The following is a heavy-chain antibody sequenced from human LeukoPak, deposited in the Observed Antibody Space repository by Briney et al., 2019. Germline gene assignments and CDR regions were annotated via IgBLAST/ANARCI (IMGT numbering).Heavy chain of an antibody. V-gene: IGHV4-30-2*01. D-gene: IGHD3-10*01. CDR2: IYHSGST. J-gene: IGHJ5*02. CDR3: ARGRGYYYGSGSFWFDP. Sequence: SETLSLTCAVSGGSISSGGYSWSRIRQPPGKGLEWIGYIYHSGSTYYNPSLKSRVTISVDRSKNQFSLKLSSVTAADTAVYYCARGRGYYYGSGSFWFDPWGQGTLVTVSS. CDR1: GGSISSGGYS.